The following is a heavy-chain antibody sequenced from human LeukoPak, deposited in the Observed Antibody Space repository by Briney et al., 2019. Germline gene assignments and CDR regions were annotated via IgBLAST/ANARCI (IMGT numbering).Heavy chain of an antibody. D-gene: IGHD1-1*01. CDR3: ARVPGPGHMDV. V-gene: IGHV1-46*03. J-gene: IGHJ6*03. Sequence: ASVKVSCKASGYTFTSYYMHWVRQAPGQGLEWMGIINPSGGSTSYAQKFQGRVTMTRDTSTSTVYMELSSLRSENTAVYYCARVPGPGHMDVWGKGTTVTVSS. CDR2: INPSGGST. CDR1: GYTFTSYY.